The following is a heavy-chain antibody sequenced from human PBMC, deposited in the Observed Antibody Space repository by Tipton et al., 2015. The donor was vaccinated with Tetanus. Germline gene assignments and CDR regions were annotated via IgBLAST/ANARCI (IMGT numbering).Heavy chain of an antibody. CDR3: ARLPKHWLAPRGAP. Sequence: TLSLTCSVSGASISSGGYFWNWIRHRPGKGLEWIGYIYYSGSTFYHPSLKSRVTISVDTSSNPFSLRLTSVTAADTAVYYCARLPKHWLAPRGAPWGQGTLVTVSS. CDR1: GASISSGGYF. D-gene: IGHD6-19*01. V-gene: IGHV4-31*03. CDR2: IYYSGST. J-gene: IGHJ5*02.